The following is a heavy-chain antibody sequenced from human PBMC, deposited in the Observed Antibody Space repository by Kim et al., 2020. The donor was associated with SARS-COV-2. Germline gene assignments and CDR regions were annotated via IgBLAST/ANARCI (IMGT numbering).Heavy chain of an antibody. CDR3: ARDGAFPAYYGSPGDY. CDR2: ISYDGSNK. V-gene: IGHV3-30*04. D-gene: IGHD3-10*01. J-gene: IGHJ4*02. CDR1: GFTFSSYA. Sequence: GGSLRLSCAASGFTFSSYAMHWVRQAPGKGLEWVAVISYDGSNKYYADSVKGRFTISRDNSKNTLYLQMNSLRAEDTAVYYCARDGAFPAYYGSPGDYWGQGTLVTVSS.